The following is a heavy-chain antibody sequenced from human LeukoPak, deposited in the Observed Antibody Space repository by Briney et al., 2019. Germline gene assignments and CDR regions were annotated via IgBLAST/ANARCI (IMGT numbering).Heavy chain of an antibody. CDR1: GFTFSSYS. Sequence: KAGGSLRLSCAASGFTFSSYSMNWVRQAPEKGLEWVSSISSSSRYIYYADSVKGRFTISRDNAKNSLYLQMNSLRAEDTAVYYCARGGSDILTQHDYWGQGTLVTVSS. J-gene: IGHJ4*02. D-gene: IGHD3-9*01. V-gene: IGHV3-21*01. CDR3: ARGGSDILTQHDY. CDR2: ISSSSRYI.